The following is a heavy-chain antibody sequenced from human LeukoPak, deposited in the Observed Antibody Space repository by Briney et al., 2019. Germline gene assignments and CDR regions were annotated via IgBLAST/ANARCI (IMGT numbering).Heavy chain of an antibody. V-gene: IGHV3-48*02. J-gene: IGHJ4*02. CDR1: GFTFSSYS. CDR2: ISSSSSSTI. CDR3: AREYYYDSSGPFDY. Sequence: GGSLRLSCAASGFTFSSYSMNWVRQAPGKGLEWVSYISSSSSSTIYYADSVKGRFTISRDNAKNSLYLQMNSLRDEDTAVYYCAREYYYDSSGPFDYWGQGTLVTVSS. D-gene: IGHD3-22*01.